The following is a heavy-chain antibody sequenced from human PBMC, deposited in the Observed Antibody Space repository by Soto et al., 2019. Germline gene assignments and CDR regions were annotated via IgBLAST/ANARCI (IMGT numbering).Heavy chain of an antibody. V-gene: IGHV4-59*01. CDR1: GGSISSYY. CDR3: ASSSGWYYFDY. D-gene: IGHD6-19*01. J-gene: IGHJ4*02. CDR2: VYYSGST. Sequence: QVQLQESGPGLVKPSETLSLTCTVSGGSISSYYWSWIRQSPGKGLEWIASVYYSGSTNYNPSLKSRVTISMGTSKNQFSLKMSSVTAADTAVNYCASSSGWYYFDYWGQGTLVIVSS.